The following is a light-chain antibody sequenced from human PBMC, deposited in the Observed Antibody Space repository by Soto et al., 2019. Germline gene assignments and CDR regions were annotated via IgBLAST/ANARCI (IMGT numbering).Light chain of an antibody. Sequence: QSALTQPASVSGSAGQSITISCSGTSSDVGTYNLVSWYQQYPGKAPRLMIYEVTKRPSGVSNRFSGSKSGNTASLTISGLQPEDEADYYCCSYAGSSSSFFGTGTKLTVL. CDR2: EVT. V-gene: IGLV2-23*02. CDR3: CSYAGSSSSF. CDR1: SSDVGTYNL. J-gene: IGLJ1*01.